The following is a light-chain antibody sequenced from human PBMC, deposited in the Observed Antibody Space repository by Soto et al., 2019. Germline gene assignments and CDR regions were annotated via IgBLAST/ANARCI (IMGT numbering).Light chain of an antibody. J-gene: IGKJ1*01. CDR3: QQNYLSPWT. CDR1: QSIRNF. V-gene: IGKV1-39*01. Sequence: DIQMTQSPSSLSASVGDRVTITCRTSQSIRNFLDWYQQKPGTVPKLLISSSSTLESGVPSRFSGGGSGTDFTLTITNLQPEDFATYICQQNYLSPWTFGPGTKVDIK. CDR2: SSS.